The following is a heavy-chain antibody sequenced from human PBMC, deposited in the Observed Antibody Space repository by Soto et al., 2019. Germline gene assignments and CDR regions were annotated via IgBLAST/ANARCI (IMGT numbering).Heavy chain of an antibody. D-gene: IGHD2-8*01. Sequence: ASVKVSCKASGYTFTSYAMHWVRQAPGQRLEWMGWINAGNGNTKYSQKFQGRVTITRDTSASTAYMDLSSLRSEDTAVYYCARDKGGVVFDYWGQGTLVSVSS. CDR3: ARDKGGVVFDY. V-gene: IGHV1-3*01. CDR2: INAGNGNT. J-gene: IGHJ4*02. CDR1: GYTFTSYA.